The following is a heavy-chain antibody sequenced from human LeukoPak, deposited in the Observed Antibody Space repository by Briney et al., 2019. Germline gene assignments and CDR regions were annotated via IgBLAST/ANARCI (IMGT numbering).Heavy chain of an antibody. CDR3: ARGWAPTVPAATIRFDP. CDR2: INHSGST. J-gene: IGHJ5*02. D-gene: IGHD2-2*01. V-gene: IGHV4-34*01. Sequence: SETLSLTCAVYGGSFSGYYWSWIRQPPGKGLEWIGEINHSGSTNYNPSLKSRVTISVDTSKNQFSLKLSSVTAADTAVYYCARGWAPTVPAATIRFDPWGQGTLVTVSS. CDR1: GGSFSGYY.